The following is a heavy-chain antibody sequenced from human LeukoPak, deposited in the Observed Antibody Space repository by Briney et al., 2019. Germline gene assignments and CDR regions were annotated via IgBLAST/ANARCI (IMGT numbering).Heavy chain of an antibody. CDR3: ARGLSSDYSYYYYYYYMDV. CDR2: INHSGST. V-gene: IGHV4-34*01. J-gene: IGHJ6*03. D-gene: IGHD4-17*01. Sequence: SETLSLTCAVSGGSFSGYYWSWIRQPPGKGLEWIGEINHSGSTNYNPSLKSRVTISVDTSKNQFSLKLSSVTAADTAVYYCARGLSSDYSYYYYYYYMDVWGKGTTVTVSS. CDR1: GGSFSGYY.